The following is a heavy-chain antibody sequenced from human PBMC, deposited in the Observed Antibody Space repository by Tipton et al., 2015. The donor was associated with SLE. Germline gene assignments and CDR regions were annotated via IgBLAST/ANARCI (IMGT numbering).Heavy chain of an antibody. V-gene: IGHV3-48*03. CDR3: ARDRRGWYFDL. CDR2: ISSSGGTI. CDR1: GFTFSSYE. D-gene: IGHD3-10*01. J-gene: IGHJ2*01. Sequence: SLRLSCAASGFTFSSYEMNWVRQAPGKGLEWVSYISSSGGTIYYADSVKGRFIISRDNGKNSLYLQMNSLRAEDTAVYYCARDRRGWYFDLWGRGTLVTVSS.